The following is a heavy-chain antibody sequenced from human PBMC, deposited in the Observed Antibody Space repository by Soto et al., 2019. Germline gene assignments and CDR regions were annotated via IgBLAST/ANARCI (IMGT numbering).Heavy chain of an antibody. D-gene: IGHD2-21*01. CDR3: SRDAHPDRGFHSHFQYYFDY. CDR2: ISSSSSTI. CDR1: GFTFSSYS. Sequence: GGSLRLSCAASGFTFSSYSMNWVRQAPGKGLEWVSYISSSSSTIYYADSVKGRFTISRDNAKNSLYLQLNSLRDEDAAVYYCSRDAHPDRGFHSHFQYYFDYWGQGTLVTVSS. V-gene: IGHV3-48*02. J-gene: IGHJ4*02.